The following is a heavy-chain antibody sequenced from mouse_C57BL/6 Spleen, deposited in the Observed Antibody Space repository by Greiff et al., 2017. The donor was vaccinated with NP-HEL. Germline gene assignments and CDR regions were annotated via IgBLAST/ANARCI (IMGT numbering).Heavy chain of an antibody. D-gene: IGHD1-1*01. V-gene: IGHV1-81*01. CDR1: GYTFTSYG. Sequence: VKVVESGAELARPGASVKLSCKASGYTFTSYGISWVKQRTGQGLEWIGEIYPRSGNTYYNETFKGKATLTADKSSSTAYMELRSLTSEDSAVDCCARCSSYVDYYFDYWGQGTTLTVSS. J-gene: IGHJ2*01. CDR2: IYPRSGNT. CDR3: ARCSSYVDYYFDY.